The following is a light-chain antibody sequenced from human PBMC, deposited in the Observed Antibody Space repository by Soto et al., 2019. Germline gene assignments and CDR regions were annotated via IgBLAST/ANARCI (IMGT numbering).Light chain of an antibody. CDR2: EAS. CDR3: QQYDNIPPIT. CDR1: QAINNY. V-gene: IGKV1-33*01. J-gene: IGKJ5*01. Sequence: DIQMTQSPSSLSASVGDRITITCQASQAINNYLNWYQQKAGKAPKLLIYEASNLETGVPSRFSGSGSGTYFTFTISSLQPEDIATNYCQQYDNIPPITFGQGTRLEIK.